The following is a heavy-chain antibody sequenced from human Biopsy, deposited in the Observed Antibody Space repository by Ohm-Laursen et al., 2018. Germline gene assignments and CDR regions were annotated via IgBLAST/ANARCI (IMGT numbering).Heavy chain of an antibody. CDR3: ARVEAGTYDALDI. CDR2: IYYSGGT. Sequence: ETLSLTCNVSGGSMTGYEWSWIRLAPGKGLEWIGYIYYSGGTKYNPSLASRVTFSVDMSKSQFSLKLYSVTAADTAVYYCARVEAGTYDALDIWGQGTLVAVSA. CDR1: GGSMTGYE. J-gene: IGHJ3*02. V-gene: IGHV4-59*01. D-gene: IGHD1-26*01.